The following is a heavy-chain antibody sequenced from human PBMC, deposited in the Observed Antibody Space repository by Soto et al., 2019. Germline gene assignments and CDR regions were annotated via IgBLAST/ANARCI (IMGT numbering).Heavy chain of an antibody. CDR2: ISGSGGST. CDR1: GFTFSSYA. J-gene: IGHJ6*03. D-gene: IGHD3-16*01. V-gene: IGHV3-23*01. CDR3: AKGEGANYYYYYYMDV. Sequence: PGGSLRLSCAASGFTFSSYAMSWVRQAPGKGLEWVSAISGSGGSTYYADSVKGRFTISRDNSKNTLYLQMNSLRAEDTAVYYCAKGEGANYYYYYYMDVWGKGTTVTVSS.